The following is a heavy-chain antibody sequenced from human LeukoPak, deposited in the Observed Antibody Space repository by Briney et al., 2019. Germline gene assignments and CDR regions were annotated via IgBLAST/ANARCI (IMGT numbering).Heavy chain of an antibody. CDR1: GASISSYTYY. CDR2: LYNSAST. J-gene: IGHJ4*02. D-gene: IGHD6-13*01. Sequence: PSVTLSLTCTVSGASISSYTYYWGWIRQSPGKGLEWIGSLYNSASTHYNPSLKSRVTMAVDTSKNQFSLTLRSVTAADTAIYYCARNKTLTAAGTFDYWGRGALVTVSS. V-gene: IGHV4-39*01. CDR3: ARNKTLTAAGTFDY.